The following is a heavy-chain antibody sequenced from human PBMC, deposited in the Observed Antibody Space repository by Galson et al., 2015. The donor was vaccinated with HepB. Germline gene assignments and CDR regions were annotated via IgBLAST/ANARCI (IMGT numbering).Heavy chain of an antibody. CDR3: AREGYDFWSGYNKGLDSGPFDI. J-gene: IGHJ3*02. CDR1: GFSFSSYA. Sequence: SLRLSCAASGFSFSSYAMHWVRQAPGKGLEWVAVKRNDGSNSHYADSVKGRFSISRDNSKNTLYLQMNSLRVEDTAVYYCAREGYDFWSGYNKGLDSGPFDIWGQGTMISVSS. V-gene: IGHV3-33*01. CDR2: KRNDGSNS. D-gene: IGHD3-3*01.